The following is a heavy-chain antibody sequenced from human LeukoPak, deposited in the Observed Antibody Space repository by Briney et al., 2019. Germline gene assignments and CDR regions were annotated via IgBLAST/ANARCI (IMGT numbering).Heavy chain of an antibody. CDR1: GYTFITYG. CDR2: ISTYNGYT. Sequence: GASVKVSCKASGYTFITYGISWVGQAPGQGLEWMGWISTYNGYTSYVQNLQGRVTMTTDTSTSTAYMELMSLRSDDTAVYYCLRDAQRPRLTPDYWGQGTLVTVSS. D-gene: IGHD6-25*01. J-gene: IGHJ4*02. V-gene: IGHV1-18*01. CDR3: LRDAQRPRLTPDY.